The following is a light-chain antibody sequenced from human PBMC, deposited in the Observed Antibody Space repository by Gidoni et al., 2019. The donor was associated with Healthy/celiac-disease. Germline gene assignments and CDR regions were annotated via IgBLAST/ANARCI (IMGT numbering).Light chain of an antibody. V-gene: IGKV2-28*01. J-gene: IGKJ3*01. Sequence: DIVMTQSPLSLPVTPGGPASISCRSSQSLLHSNGYNYLDWYLQKPAQSPQLLIYLGSNRASGVPDRFSGSGSGTDFTLKISRVEAEDVGVYYCMQALQTPIFTFGPGTKVDIK. CDR1: QSLLHSNGYNY. CDR2: LGS. CDR3: MQALQTPIFT.